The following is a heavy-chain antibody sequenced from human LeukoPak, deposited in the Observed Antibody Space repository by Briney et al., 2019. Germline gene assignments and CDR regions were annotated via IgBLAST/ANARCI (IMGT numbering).Heavy chain of an antibody. CDR2: ISGSGGST. J-gene: IGHJ4*02. CDR3: AKDYGDFPWYFDY. V-gene: IGHV3-23*01. Sequence: GGSLRLSCAVSGFTFSSYAMSWVRQAPGKGLEWVSAISGSGGSTYYADSVKGRFTISRDNSKNTLYLQMNSLRAEDTAVYYCAKDYGDFPWYFDYWGQGTLVTVSS. CDR1: GFTFSSYA. D-gene: IGHD4-17*01.